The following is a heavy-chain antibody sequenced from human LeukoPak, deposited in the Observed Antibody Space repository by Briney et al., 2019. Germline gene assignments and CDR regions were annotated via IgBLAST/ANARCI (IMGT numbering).Heavy chain of an antibody. J-gene: IGHJ3*02. CDR2: INHSGST. Sequence: SETLSLTCTVSGGSISSGVYYWSWIRQPPGKGLEWIGEINHSGSTNYNPSLKSRVTISVDTSKNQFSLKLSSVTAADTAVYYCARGWGYCSSTSCYLAFDIWGQGTMVTVSS. D-gene: IGHD2-2*01. CDR1: GGSISSGVYY. CDR3: ARGWGYCSSTSCYLAFDI. V-gene: IGHV4-39*07.